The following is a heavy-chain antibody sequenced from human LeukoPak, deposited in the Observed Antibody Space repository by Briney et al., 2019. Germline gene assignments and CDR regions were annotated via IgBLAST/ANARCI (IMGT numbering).Heavy chain of an antibody. D-gene: IGHD3-9*01. CDR1: GGSISSSSYY. CDR3: ASRRYFDWLLDY. V-gene: IGHV4-39*07. Sequence: SETLSLTCTVSGGSISSSSYYWGWIRQPPGKGLEWIGSIYYSGSTYYNPSLKSRVTISVDTSKNQFSLKLSSVTAADTAVYYCASRRYFDWLLDYWGQGTLVTVSS. CDR2: IYYSGST. J-gene: IGHJ4*02.